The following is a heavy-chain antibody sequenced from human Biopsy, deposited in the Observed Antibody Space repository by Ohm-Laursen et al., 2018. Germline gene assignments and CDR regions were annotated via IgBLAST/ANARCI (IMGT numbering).Heavy chain of an antibody. Sequence: SLRLSCTASGFSFDNYAMHWVRQAPGKGLERVSGISWDSGRIDYADSVKGRFTVSRDNAKNSLFLQMNSLTVEDTAVYYCARDGAGSYHDYWGQGTLVTVSS. V-gene: IGHV3-9*01. CDR1: GFSFDNYA. CDR2: ISWDSGRI. D-gene: IGHD3-10*01. J-gene: IGHJ4*02. CDR3: ARDGAGSYHDY.